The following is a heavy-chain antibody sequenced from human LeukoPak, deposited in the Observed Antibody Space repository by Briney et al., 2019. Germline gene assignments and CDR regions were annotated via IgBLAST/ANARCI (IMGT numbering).Heavy chain of an antibody. J-gene: IGHJ4*02. CDR2: INHSGST. D-gene: IGHD3-9*01. V-gene: IGHV4-39*01. CDR1: GGSISSSSYY. Sequence: SETLSLTCTVSGGSISSSSYYWSWIRQPPGKGLEWIGEINHSGSTNYNPSLKSRVTISVDTSKNQFSLKLSSVTAADTAVYYCARHAPVDFDWLLPGLPYFDYWGQGTLVTVSS. CDR3: ARHAPVDFDWLLPGLPYFDY.